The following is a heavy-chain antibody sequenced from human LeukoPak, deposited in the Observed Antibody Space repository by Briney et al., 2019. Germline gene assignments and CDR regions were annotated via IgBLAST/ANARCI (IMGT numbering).Heavy chain of an antibody. CDR1: GDSITSTSYY. V-gene: IGHV4-61*05. CDR2: FHNSGTS. J-gene: IGHJ4*02. CDR3: TRGAGWLIDY. Sequence: SETLSLTCSVSGDSITSTSYYWGWIRQPPGKGLEWIGYFHNSGTSTYNPSLKSRVTISADTSKNQFSLKLNSLTTADTAVYYCTRGAGWLIDYWGQGILVTVSS. D-gene: IGHD3-16*01.